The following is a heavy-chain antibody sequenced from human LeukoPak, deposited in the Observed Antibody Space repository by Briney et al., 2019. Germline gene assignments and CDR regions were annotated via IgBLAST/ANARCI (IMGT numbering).Heavy chain of an antibody. CDR1: GDSVRSSGYS. D-gene: IGHD2/OR15-2a*01. J-gene: IGHJ5*02. V-gene: IGHV4-61*08. Sequence: SETLSLTCTVSGDSVRSSGYSWNWIRQPPGKTLEWIGYTYYSGRNNYNTSLKSLVTISLDTSKNEISLRLTSVTAADTAVYYCALRRLTSAQIIEDNWFDPWGQGTLVTVSS. CDR2: TYYSGRN. CDR3: ALRRLTSAQIIEDNWFDP.